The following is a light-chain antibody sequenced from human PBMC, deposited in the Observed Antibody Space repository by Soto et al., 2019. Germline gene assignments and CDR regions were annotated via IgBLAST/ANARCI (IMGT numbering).Light chain of an antibody. CDR3: QLSGGSSFT. J-gene: IGKJ3*01. CDR2: VAS. V-gene: IGKV1-39*01. Sequence: DIQLTQSPTSLSASVGDRVTITCRTSQRISANLHWYQQKPGKAPDLLIYVASNVQNGVPSRFRGGGSGTEITLTISNLQPEDFATYFCQLSGGSSFTFGPGTRVDVK. CDR1: QRISAN.